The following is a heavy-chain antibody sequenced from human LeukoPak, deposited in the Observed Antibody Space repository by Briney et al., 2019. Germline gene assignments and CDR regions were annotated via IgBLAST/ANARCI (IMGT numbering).Heavy chain of an antibody. V-gene: IGHV1-2*04. CDR1: GYTFTGYY. D-gene: IGHD6-25*01. Sequence: ASVKVSCKASGYTFTGYYMHWVRQAPGQGLEWMGWINPNSGGTNYAQKFQGWVTMTRDTSISTAYMELSRLRSDDTAVYYCVAADIAEYFQHWGQGTLVTVSS. J-gene: IGHJ1*01. CDR2: INPNSGGT. CDR3: VAADIAEYFQH.